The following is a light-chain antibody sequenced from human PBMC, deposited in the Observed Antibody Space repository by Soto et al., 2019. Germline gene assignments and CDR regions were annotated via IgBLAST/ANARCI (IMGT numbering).Light chain of an antibody. V-gene: IGLV2-14*01. Sequence: QSALTQPASVSGSPGQSITIACTGTSSDIGGYNFVSWYQQHPGKAPKLLIYDVGNRPSGASNRFSGSKSGNTASLSISGLQADDDAHYYCISYRPLTPYVFGTGTKVTVL. J-gene: IGLJ1*01. CDR1: SSDIGGYNF. CDR3: ISYRPLTPYV. CDR2: DVG.